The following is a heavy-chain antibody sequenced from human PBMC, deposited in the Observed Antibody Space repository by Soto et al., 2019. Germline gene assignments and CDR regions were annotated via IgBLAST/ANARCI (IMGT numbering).Heavy chain of an antibody. CDR3: ARDIRSAYFDY. V-gene: IGHV3-33*01. CDR1: GFTFRNYG. D-gene: IGHD2-21*01. Sequence: QPGGSLRLSCAASGFTFRNYGMHWVRQAPGKGLEWVAVIWYAGTNKYYADSVKGRFTISRDNSENIMYLQMNSLRVEDTAVYYCARDIRSAYFDYWGQGALVTVSS. J-gene: IGHJ4*02. CDR2: IWYAGTNK.